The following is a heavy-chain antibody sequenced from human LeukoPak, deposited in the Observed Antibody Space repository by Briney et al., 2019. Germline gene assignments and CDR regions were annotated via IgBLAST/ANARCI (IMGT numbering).Heavy chain of an antibody. CDR3: AKEGPTTDYYYYMDV. D-gene: IGHD1-14*01. CDR2: IRYDGSNK. CDR1: GFTFSSYG. J-gene: IGHJ6*03. V-gene: IGHV3-30*02. Sequence: GGSLRLSCAASGFTFSSYGMHWVRQAPGKGLEWVAFIRYDGSNKYYADSVKGRFTISRDNSKNTLYLQMNSLRAEDTAVYYCAKEGPTTDYYYYMDVWGKGTTVTVSS.